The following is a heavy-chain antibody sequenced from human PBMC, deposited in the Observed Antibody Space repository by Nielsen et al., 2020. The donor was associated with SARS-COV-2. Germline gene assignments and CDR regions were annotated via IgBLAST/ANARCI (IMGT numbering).Heavy chain of an antibody. D-gene: IGHD6-13*01. CDR2: IYYSGST. J-gene: IGHJ5*02. V-gene: IGHV4-59*13. CDR3: ARDLQSDYSSSWYGYNWFDP. CDR1: GGSISSYY. Sequence: SETLSLTCTVSGGSISSYYWSWIRQPPGKGLEWIGYIYYSGSTNYNPSLKSRVTISVDTSKNQFSLKLSSVTAADTAVYYCARDLQSDYSSSWYGYNWFDPWGQGTLVTVSS.